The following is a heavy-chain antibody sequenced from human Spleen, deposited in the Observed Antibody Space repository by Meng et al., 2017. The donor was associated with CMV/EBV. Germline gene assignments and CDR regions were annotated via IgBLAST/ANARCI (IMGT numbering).Heavy chain of an antibody. CDR1: GYSFRSYG. V-gene: IGHV1-18*01. J-gene: IGHJ4*02. Sequence: KLACRASGYSFRSYGISWVRQAPGQGLEWMGWISAYNGDTNYAQKIQGRVTVTVDPSTSTAYMELRSLRSDDTAMYYCARKAYSSDYWGQGTLVTVSS. CDR3: ARKAYSSDY. D-gene: IGHD4-11*01. CDR2: ISAYNGDT.